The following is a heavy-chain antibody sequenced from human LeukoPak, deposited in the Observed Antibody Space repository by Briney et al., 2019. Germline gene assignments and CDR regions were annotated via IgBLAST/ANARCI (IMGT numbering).Heavy chain of an antibody. CDR3: ARDLFGVDYYYYYMDV. CDR2: IYTSGST. J-gene: IGHJ6*03. CDR1: GGSISSGSYY. Sequence: PSETLSLTCTVSGGSISSGSYYWGWIRQPAGKGLEWIGRIYTSGSTNYNPSLKSRVTISVDTSKNQFSLKLSSVTAADTAVYYCARDLFGVDYYYYYMDVWGKGTTVTVSS. V-gene: IGHV4-61*02. D-gene: IGHD3-3*01.